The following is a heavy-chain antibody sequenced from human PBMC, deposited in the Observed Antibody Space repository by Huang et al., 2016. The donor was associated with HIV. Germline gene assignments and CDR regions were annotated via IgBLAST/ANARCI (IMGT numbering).Heavy chain of an antibody. CDR2: SSSSSSYI. CDR1: GIPLGSFN. CDR3: TRDQGQQLSPLAY. J-gene: IGHJ4*02. Sequence: EVLLVESGGGLVKPGGSLRLSCVASGIPLGSFNLNWVRQAPVKGLEWVSSSSSSSSYIHYADSVKGRFTISRDNAGNSMYLQMNSLRVEDTAVYYCTRDQGQQLSPLAYLGQGTLVTVSS. D-gene: IGHD6-13*01. V-gene: IGHV3-21*01.